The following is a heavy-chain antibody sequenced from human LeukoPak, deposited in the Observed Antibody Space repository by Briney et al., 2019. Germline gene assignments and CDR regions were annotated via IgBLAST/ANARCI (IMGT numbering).Heavy chain of an antibody. CDR3: AREYYYDSSGYYYFDY. J-gene: IGHJ4*02. D-gene: IGHD3-22*01. V-gene: IGHV4-61*02. CDR2: IYTSGST. CDR1: GGSISSGSYY. Sequence: SETLSLTCTVSGGSISSGSYYWSWIRQPAGKGLEWIGRIYTSGSTNYNPSLKSRVTMSVDTSKNQFSLKLSSVTAADTAVYYCAREYYYDSSGYYYFDYWGQGTLVTVSS.